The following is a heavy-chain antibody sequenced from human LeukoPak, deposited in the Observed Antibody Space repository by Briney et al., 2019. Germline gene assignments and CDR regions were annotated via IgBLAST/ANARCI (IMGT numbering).Heavy chain of an antibody. CDR1: GFTFSSYS. D-gene: IGHD6-19*01. CDR2: ISSSSSYI. CDR3: AGAVIAVAGTCQDY. V-gene: IGHV3-21*01. Sequence: GGSLRLSCAASGFTFSSYSMNWVRQAPGKGLEWVSSISSSSSYIYYADSVKGRFTISRDNAKNSLYLQMNSLRAEDTAVYYCAGAVIAVAGTCQDYWGQGTLVTVSS. J-gene: IGHJ4*02.